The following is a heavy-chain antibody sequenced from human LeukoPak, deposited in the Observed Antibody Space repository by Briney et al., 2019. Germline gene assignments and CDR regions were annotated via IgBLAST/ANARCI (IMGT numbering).Heavy chain of an antibody. CDR1: GYTFTGYY. Sequence: PGASVKVSCKASGYTFTGYYMHWVRQAPGQGLEWMGWINPNSGGTNYAQKFQGRVTMTRDTSISTAYMELSRLRSDDTAVYYCARGRGTTVATPIDYWGQGTLVTVSS. D-gene: IGHD4-23*01. V-gene: IGHV1-2*02. J-gene: IGHJ4*02. CDR2: INPNSGGT. CDR3: ARGRGTTVATPIDY.